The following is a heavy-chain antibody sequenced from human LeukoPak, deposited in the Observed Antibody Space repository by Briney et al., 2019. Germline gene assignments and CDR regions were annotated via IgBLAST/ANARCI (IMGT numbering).Heavy chain of an antibody. CDR2: INHSGSI. V-gene: IGHV4-34*01. CDR1: GGSFSGYY. CDR3: ARQIGRGISNYFDY. D-gene: IGHD6-13*01. Sequence: SETLSLTCAVYGGSFSGYYWSWIRQPPGKGLEWIGEINHSGSINYNPSLKSRVTISVDTSKNQFSLKLSSVTAADTAVYYCARQIGRGISNYFDYWGQGTLVTVSS. J-gene: IGHJ4*02.